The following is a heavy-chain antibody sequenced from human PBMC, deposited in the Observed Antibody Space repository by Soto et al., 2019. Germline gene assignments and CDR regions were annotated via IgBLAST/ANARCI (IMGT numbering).Heavy chain of an antibody. J-gene: IGHJ6*02. V-gene: IGHV3-74*01. Sequence: GGSLRLSCAASGFTFSSYWMHWVRQAPGKGLVWVSRINSDGSSTSYADSVKGRFTISRDNAKNTLYLQMNSLRAEDTAVYYCARATSFAYCGGDCYSSYYYYYGMDVWAKGPRSPSP. CDR2: INSDGSST. CDR3: ARATSFAYCGGDCYSSYYYYYGMDV. D-gene: IGHD2-21*02. CDR1: GFTFSSYW.